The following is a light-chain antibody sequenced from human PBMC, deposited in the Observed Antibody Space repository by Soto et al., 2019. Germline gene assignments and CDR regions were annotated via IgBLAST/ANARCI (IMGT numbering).Light chain of an antibody. CDR1: KLGDKY. CDR2: QDN. J-gene: IGLJ1*01. CDR3: QAWDSSTSV. Sequence: SSALTQPPSLSVSPGQTASITCSGDKLGDKYACWYQQKPGQSPVLVIYQDNKRPSGIPERFSGSNSGNTATLTISGTQAMDEADYYCQAWDSSTSVFGTGTKV. V-gene: IGLV3-1*01.